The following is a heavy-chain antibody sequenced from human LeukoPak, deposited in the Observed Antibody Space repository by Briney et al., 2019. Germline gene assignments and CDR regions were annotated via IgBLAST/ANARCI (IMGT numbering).Heavy chain of an antibody. V-gene: IGHV4-59*01. Sequence: PSGTLSLTCTVSGGSISSYYWSWIRQPPGKGLEWIGYIYYSGSTNYNPSLKSRVTISVDTSKNQFSLKLSSVTAADTAVYYCARGRGYCSSTSCFRYYFDYWGQGTLVTVSS. CDR2: IYYSGST. D-gene: IGHD2-2*01. CDR3: ARGRGYCSSTSCFRYYFDY. J-gene: IGHJ4*02. CDR1: GGSISSYY.